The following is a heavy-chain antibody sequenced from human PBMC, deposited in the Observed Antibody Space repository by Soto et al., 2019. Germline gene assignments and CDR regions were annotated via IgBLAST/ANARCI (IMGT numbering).Heavy chain of an antibody. V-gene: IGHV5-51*01. CDR3: ARTAAAGKYYYGVDV. J-gene: IGHJ6*02. CDR1: GYKVSTWHNFTSYW. D-gene: IGHD6-13*01. CDR2: IYLGDSDT. Sequence: GESLKISCMGAGYKVSTWHNFTSYWIAWVRQMPGEGLEWMGIIYLGDSDTRYSPSFQGQVTISADKSINTVYLQWSSLKASDTAMYYCARTAAAGKYYYGVDVWGQGTTVTVSS.